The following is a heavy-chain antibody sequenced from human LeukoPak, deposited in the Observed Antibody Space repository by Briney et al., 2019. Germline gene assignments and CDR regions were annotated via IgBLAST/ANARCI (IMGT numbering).Heavy chain of an antibody. CDR2: INWNGRST. CDR3: VRDSSSWSDAFDI. V-gene: IGHV3-20*04. D-gene: IGHD3-22*01. Sequence: PGGSLRLSCAASGFMFDDYAMSWVRQGPGKGLQWVAGINWNGRSTGYEDSVEGRFTISRDNAKNSVFLQMHSLGAEDTALYYCVRDSSSWSDAFDIWGQGTMVTVSS. CDR1: GFMFDDYA. J-gene: IGHJ3*02.